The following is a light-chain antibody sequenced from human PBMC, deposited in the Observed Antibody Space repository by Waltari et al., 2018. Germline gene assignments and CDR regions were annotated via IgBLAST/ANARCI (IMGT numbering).Light chain of an antibody. CDR3: HQYYTTPWT. CDR2: WAS. Sequence: DIVMTQSPDTLAESLGERATINCKSSQSLLYSSNNKNFLAWYQQRPGQPPKLLIYWASTREPGVPDRFSGSGSGTDFTLTISRLQAEDVAVYFCHQYYTTPWTFGQGTRVEI. J-gene: IGKJ1*01. V-gene: IGKV4-1*01. CDR1: QSLLYSSNNKNF.